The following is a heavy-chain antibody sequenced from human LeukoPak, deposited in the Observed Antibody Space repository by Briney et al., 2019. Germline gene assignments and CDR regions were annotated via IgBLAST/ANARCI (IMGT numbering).Heavy chain of an antibody. CDR1: GSTFSSYA. Sequence: GRSLRLSCAASGSTFSSYAMRWVRQAPGKGLEWVAVISYDGSNKYYADSVKGRFTISRDNSKNTLYLQMNSLRAEDTAVYYCARDGTYYYDSSGYYYDYWGQGTLVTVSS. D-gene: IGHD3-22*01. CDR2: ISYDGSNK. J-gene: IGHJ4*02. CDR3: ARDGTYYYDSSGYYYDY. V-gene: IGHV3-30-3*01.